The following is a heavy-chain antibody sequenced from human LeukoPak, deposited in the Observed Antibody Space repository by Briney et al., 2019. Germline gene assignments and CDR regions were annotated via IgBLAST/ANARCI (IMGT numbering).Heavy chain of an antibody. D-gene: IGHD4-11*01. CDR2: ITSRSSHI. CDR3: ARVAQGATTENYFYYYMEV. Sequence: AGTLRLSCEASGFAFNSYTITWVRQPPGKGLESVSSITSRSSHIYIADSVKGRFTISRDNAKNSLFLQMSSLRVEDTAVYYCARVAQGATTENYFYYYMEVWGKGTTVTVSS. V-gene: IGHV3-21*01. J-gene: IGHJ6*03. CDR1: GFAFNSYT.